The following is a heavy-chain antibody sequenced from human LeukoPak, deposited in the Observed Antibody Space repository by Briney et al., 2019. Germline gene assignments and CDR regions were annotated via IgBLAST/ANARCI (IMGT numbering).Heavy chain of an antibody. Sequence: SETLSLTCTLSGGPISNYQWSWIRQPPGKGLEWFWYIYYSGSTNYNPSLMSRVTISADTSKNQFSLKLSSVTAADTAVYYCARDMRQWLVPDNWFDPWGQGTLVTVSS. J-gene: IGHJ5*02. CDR2: IYYSGST. CDR3: ARDMRQWLVPDNWFDP. V-gene: IGHV4-59*01. D-gene: IGHD6-19*01. CDR1: GGPISNYQ.